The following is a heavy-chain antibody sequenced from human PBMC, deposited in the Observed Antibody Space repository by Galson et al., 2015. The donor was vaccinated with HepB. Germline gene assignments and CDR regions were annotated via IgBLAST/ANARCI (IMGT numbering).Heavy chain of an antibody. CDR1: GGTFSSYA. J-gene: IGHJ4*02. Sequence: SVKVSCKASGGTFSSYAISWVRQAPGQGLEWMGGIIPIFGTANYAQKFQGRVTITADESTSTAYMELSSLRSEDTAVYYCARDLSTGYSSSWQGRYFDYWGQGTLVTVSS. D-gene: IGHD6-13*01. CDR2: IIPIFGTA. CDR3: ARDLSTGYSSSWQGRYFDY. V-gene: IGHV1-69*13.